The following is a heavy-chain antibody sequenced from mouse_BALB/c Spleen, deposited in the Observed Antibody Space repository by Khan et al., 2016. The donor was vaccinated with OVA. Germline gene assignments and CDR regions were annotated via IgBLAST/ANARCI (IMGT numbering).Heavy chain of an antibody. V-gene: IGHV2-6-1*01. CDR1: GFSLTNYG. J-gene: IGHJ4*01. CDR2: IWSDGST. Sequence: VQLQESGPGLVAPSQSLSITCTISGFSLTNYGVHWVRQPPGKGLEWLVVIWSDGSTTYNSTLKSRLSISKDNSKSQVFLKMNSLQTDDTAMYYCARQPYNHYYVIDYWGQGTSVTVSS. CDR3: ARQPYNHYYVIDY. D-gene: IGHD2-10*01.